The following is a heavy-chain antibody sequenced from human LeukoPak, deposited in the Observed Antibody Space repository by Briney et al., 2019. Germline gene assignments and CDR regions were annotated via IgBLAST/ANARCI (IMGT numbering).Heavy chain of an antibody. CDR3: ARDLSPVVRASPMGY. CDR1: GFTLNNYG. D-gene: IGHD3-10*01. J-gene: IGHJ4*02. V-gene: IGHV3-30*03. Sequence: PGGSLRLSCAASGFTLNNYGMHWVRQAPGKGLEWVALITYDGYYKYYSDSVKGRFTISSDTSKNTLYLQMNSLRAEDTAVYYCARDLSPVVRASPMGYWGQGTLVTVSS. CDR2: ITYDGYYK.